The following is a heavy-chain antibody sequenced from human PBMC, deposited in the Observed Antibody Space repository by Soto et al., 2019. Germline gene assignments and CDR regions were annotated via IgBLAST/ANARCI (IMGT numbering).Heavy chain of an antibody. D-gene: IGHD1-1*01. CDR1: GGTFTGHY. J-gene: IGHJ4*02. Sequence: ASVKVSCKASGGTFTGHYLHWVRQAPGQGLEWMGWINPNSGATDSAQNFQGRVTMTRDKSITTAYMELSGLTSDDTDIYFCARAALAIPATYRPDWGQGTRVTVSS. V-gene: IGHV1-2*02. CDR3: ARAALAIPATYRPD. CDR2: INPNSGAT.